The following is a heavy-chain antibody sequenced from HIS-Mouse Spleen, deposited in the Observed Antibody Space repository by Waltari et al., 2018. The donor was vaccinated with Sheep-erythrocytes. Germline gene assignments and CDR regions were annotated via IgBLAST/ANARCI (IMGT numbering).Heavy chain of an antibody. CDR1: ASTFSSSW. CDR3: ARAVAGTPDAFDI. Sequence: EVQLADSGGGLVQPGGALRLSCAASASTFSSSWMGGVRTAPGKGLEWVTNRKQDGSEKYYVDSVKGRFTISRDNAKNALYLQMNSLRAEDTAVYYCARAVAGTPDAFDIWGQGTMVTVSS. D-gene: IGHD1-7*01. CDR2: RKQDGSEK. V-gene: IGHV3-7*01. J-gene: IGHJ3*02.